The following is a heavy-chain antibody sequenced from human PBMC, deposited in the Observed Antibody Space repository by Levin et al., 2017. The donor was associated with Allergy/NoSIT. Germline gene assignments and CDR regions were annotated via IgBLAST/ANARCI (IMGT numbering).Heavy chain of an antibody. J-gene: IGHJ5*02. D-gene: IGHD7-27*01. CDR1: GGSISSSNW. V-gene: IGHV4-4*02. CDR3: ANGDPIAGNWFDP. Sequence: SETLSLTCAVSGGSISSSNWWSWVRQLPGKGLEWIGEVHHSGSTNYNPSFRSRVTMSVDKSKNQFSLKLNSVTAADTALYYCANGDPIAGNWFDPWGQGTLVTVSS. CDR2: VHHSGST.